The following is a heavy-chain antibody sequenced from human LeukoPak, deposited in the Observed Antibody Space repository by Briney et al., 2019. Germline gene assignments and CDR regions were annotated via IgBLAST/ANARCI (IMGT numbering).Heavy chain of an antibody. J-gene: IGHJ4*02. Sequence: PSETLSLTCAVYGGSFSGYYWSWIRHHPGKGLEWIGYIYYSGSTYYNPSLKSRVTISVDTSKNQFSLKLSSVTAADTAVYYCARGDFWADYWGQGTLVTVSS. CDR2: IYYSGST. CDR3: ARGDFWADY. V-gene: IGHV4-31*11. CDR1: GGSFSGYY. D-gene: IGHD3-3*01.